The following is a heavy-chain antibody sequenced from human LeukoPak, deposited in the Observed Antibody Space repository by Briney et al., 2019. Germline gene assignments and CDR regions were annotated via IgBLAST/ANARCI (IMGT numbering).Heavy chain of an antibody. CDR1: GFTFSSHS. J-gene: IGHJ4*02. CDR3: ARGAYYYED. V-gene: IGHV3-48*01. D-gene: IGHD3-22*01. CDR2: ISSSSSTI. Sequence: GGSLRLSCAASGFTFSSHSMNWVRQAPGKGLEWVSYISSSSSTIYYADSVKGRFTISRDNAKNSLYLQMNSLRAEDTAVYYCARGAYYYEDWGQGTLVTISS.